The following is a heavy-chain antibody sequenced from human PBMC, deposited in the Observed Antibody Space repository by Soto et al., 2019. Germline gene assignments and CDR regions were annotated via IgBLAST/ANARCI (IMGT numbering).Heavy chain of an antibody. V-gene: IGHV1-18*01. CDR2: INTGHGNT. CDR3: ARSVHWYCEL. J-gene: IGHJ2*01. Sequence: GASVKVSCKASGYMFTTYGITWVRQAPGQGLEWMGWINTGHGNTNYAQNLQGRVTLTADTSANTAYMELKNLRSDDTAVYYCARSVHWYCELWGRGTLVTVSS. CDR1: GYMFTTYG.